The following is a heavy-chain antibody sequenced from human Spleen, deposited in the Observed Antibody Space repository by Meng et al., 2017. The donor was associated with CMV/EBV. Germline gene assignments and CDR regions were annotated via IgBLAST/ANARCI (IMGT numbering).Heavy chain of an antibody. J-gene: IGHJ2*01. V-gene: IGHV4-30-4*08. CDR1: GNSVSSGDYY. D-gene: IGHD3-16*01. Sequence: CTVSGNSVSSGDYYWSWVRQPPGKGLEYIGYIFHSGTTYSNPSLKSRVTISLDTSKSQFSLKLYSVTAADTAVYYCARDRRGGTFFDLWGRGTLVTVSS. CDR3: ARDRRGGTFFDL. CDR2: IFHSGTT.